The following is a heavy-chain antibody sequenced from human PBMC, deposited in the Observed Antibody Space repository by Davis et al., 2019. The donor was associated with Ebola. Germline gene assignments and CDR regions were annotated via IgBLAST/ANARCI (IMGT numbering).Heavy chain of an antibody. J-gene: IGHJ4*02. Sequence: PGGSLRLSCAASGFTFSSYWMGWVRQAPGKGLEWVANIKEDGSEKYYVDSVKGRFSTSRDNAKNSLYLQMSSLRAEDTAVYYCARDWRGDIVVDEGLDYWGQGTLVTVTS. CDR1: GFTFSSYW. CDR2: IKEDGSEK. D-gene: IGHD2-15*01. V-gene: IGHV3-7*01. CDR3: ARDWRGDIVVDEGLDY.